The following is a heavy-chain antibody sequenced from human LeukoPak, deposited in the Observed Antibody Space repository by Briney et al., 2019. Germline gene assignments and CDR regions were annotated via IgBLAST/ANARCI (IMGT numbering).Heavy chain of an antibody. CDR1: GYTFTSYD. CDR2: MNLNSGNT. D-gene: IGHD1-26*01. J-gene: IGHJ4*02. CDR3: ARDQAAIVGAPSAY. Sequence: GASVKVSCKASGYTFTSYDINRVRQATGQGLEWMGWMNLNSGNTGYAQKFQGRVTMTRNTSISTAYMELSSLRPEDTAVYYCARDQAAIVGAPSAYWGQGTLVTVSS. V-gene: IGHV1-8*01.